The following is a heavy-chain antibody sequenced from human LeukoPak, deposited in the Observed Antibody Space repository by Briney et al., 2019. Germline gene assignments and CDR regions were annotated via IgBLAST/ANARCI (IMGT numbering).Heavy chain of an antibody. Sequence: ASVKVSCKASGYTFTGYYMHWVRQAPGQGLEWMGWINPNSGGTNYAQKFQGRVTMTRDTSISTAYMELSRLRSDDTAVYYCARFRAVSGAFDIWGQGTMVTVSS. CDR1: GYTFTGYY. D-gene: IGHD3-10*01. CDR3: ARFRAVSGAFDI. CDR2: INPNSGGT. J-gene: IGHJ3*02. V-gene: IGHV1-2*02.